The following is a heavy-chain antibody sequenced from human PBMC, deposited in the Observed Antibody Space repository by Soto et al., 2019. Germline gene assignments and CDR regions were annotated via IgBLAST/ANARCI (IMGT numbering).Heavy chain of an antibody. CDR1: GDSISSGDYY. J-gene: IGHJ4*02. V-gene: IGHV4-30-4*02. Sequence: PSDTLSLTCTVSGDSISSGDYYWSWIRQPPGKGLEWIGYIYYSGSTYYNPSLKSRVIISVDTSKNQFSLKLSSATAADTAVYYCARAYSYGSGRFDYWGQGNLVT. CDR3: ARAYSYGSGRFDY. D-gene: IGHD3-10*01. CDR2: IYYSGST.